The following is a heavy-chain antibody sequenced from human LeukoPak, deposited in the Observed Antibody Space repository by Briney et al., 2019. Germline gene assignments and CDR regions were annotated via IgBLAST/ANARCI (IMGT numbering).Heavy chain of an antibody. CDR1: GFTFSSYA. CDR2: ISYDGSNK. D-gene: IGHD3-3*01. V-gene: IGHV3-30*03. J-gene: IGHJ6*02. CDR3: ARQQVSVLRLPMDV. Sequence: QSGGSLRLSCAASGFTFSSYAMSWVRQAPGKGLEWVAVISYDGSNKYYADSVKGRFTISRDNSKNTLYLQMNSLRAGDTAVYYCARQQVSVLRLPMDVWGQGTTVTVSS.